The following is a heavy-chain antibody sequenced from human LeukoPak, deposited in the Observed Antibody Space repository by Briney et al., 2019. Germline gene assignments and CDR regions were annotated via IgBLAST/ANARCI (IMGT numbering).Heavy chain of an antibody. CDR2: INPSGGST. Sequence: ASVKVSCKASGYTFTSYYMHWVRQAPGQGLEWMGIINPSGGSTSYAQKFQGRVTMTRDTSTSTVYRELSSLRSEDTAVYYCARTGADYGDYDYYYYYGMDVWGQGTTVTVSS. CDR3: ARTGADYGDYDYYYYYGMDV. D-gene: IGHD4-17*01. J-gene: IGHJ6*02. V-gene: IGHV1-46*01. CDR1: GYTFTSYY.